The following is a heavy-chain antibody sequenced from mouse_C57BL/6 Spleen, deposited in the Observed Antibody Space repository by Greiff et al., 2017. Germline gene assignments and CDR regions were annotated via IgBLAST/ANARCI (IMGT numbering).Heavy chain of an antibody. CDR2: INPSSGYT. J-gene: IGHJ2*01. Sequence: QVQLQQSGAELARPGASVKMSCKASGYTFTSYTMHWVKQRPGQGLEWIGYINPSSGYTKYNQKFKDKATLTADKSSSTAYMQLSSLTSEDSAVYYCARGSYYGSFDYWGQGTTLTVSS. V-gene: IGHV1-4*01. CDR3: ARGSYYGSFDY. CDR1: GYTFTSYT. D-gene: IGHD1-1*01.